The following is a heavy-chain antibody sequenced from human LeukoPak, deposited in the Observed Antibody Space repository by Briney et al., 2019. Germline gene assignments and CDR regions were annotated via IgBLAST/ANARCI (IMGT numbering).Heavy chain of an antibody. D-gene: IGHD5-18*01. V-gene: IGHV3-21*01. Sequence: PGGSLRLSCAASGFTFTSYSMNWVRQAPGKGLGWVSSINSSSSYIYYADSLKGRVTISRDNAKNSLYLQMNGLRAEDTAVYYCARKYDRAMGMNWFDAWGEGTLVTVSS. CDR1: GFTFTSYS. CDR3: ARKYDRAMGMNWFDA. J-gene: IGHJ5*02. CDR2: INSSSSYI.